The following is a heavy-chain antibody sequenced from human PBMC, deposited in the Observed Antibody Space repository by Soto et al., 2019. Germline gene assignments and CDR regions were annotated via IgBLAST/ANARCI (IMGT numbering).Heavy chain of an antibody. CDR3: ARGVWFWELSPLPYYYGMYV. J-gene: IGHJ6*02. V-gene: IGHV4-59*08. Sequence: PSETLSLTCTVSGGSISSYYWSWIRQPPGKGLEWIGYIYYSGSTNYNPSLKSRVTISVDTSKNQFSLKLSSMTAADTAVYYCARGVWFWELSPLPYYYGMYVWGQGTTVTVSS. CDR1: GGSISSYY. CDR2: IYYSGST. D-gene: IGHD3-10*01.